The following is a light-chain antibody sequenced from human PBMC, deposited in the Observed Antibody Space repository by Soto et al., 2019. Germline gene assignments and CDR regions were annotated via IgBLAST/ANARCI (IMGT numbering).Light chain of an antibody. V-gene: IGLV2-8*01. J-gene: IGLJ1*01. CDR2: EVN. CDR3: TSFAGSNSYV. Sequence: QSALTQPPSASGSPGQSVTISCTGTSSDIGGYTYVSWYQHHPGKAPKLMIYEVNKRPSGVPDRFSGSKSGNTASLTVSGLQAEDEADYYCTSFAGSNSYVFGTGTK. CDR1: SSDIGGYTY.